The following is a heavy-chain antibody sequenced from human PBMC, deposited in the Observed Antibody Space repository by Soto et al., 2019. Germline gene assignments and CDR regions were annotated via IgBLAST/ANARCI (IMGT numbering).Heavy chain of an antibody. CDR1: GGSFSGYY. Sequence: SETLSLTCAVYGGSFSGYYWSWIRQPPGKGLEWIGEINHSGSTNYNPSLKSRVTISVDTSKNQFSLKLSSVTAADTAVYYCARDRNGCDYWGQGTLVTV. J-gene: IGHJ4*02. CDR3: ARDRNGCDY. CDR2: INHSGST. V-gene: IGHV4-34*01. D-gene: IGHD6-19*01.